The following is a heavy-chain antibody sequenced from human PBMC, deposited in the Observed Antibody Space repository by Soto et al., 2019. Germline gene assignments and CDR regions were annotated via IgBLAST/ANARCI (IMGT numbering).Heavy chain of an antibody. J-gene: IGHJ4*02. CDR3: ARGGYGSGSFFDY. CDR2: IYYSGST. CDR1: GGSISSGDYY. D-gene: IGHD3-10*01. V-gene: IGHV4-30-4*01. Sequence: SETLSLTCTVSGGSISSGDYYWSWIRQPPGKGLEWIGYIYYSGSTYYNPSLKSRVTISVDTSKNQFSLKLSSVTAADTAVYYCARGGYGSGSFFDYWGQGTLVTAPQ.